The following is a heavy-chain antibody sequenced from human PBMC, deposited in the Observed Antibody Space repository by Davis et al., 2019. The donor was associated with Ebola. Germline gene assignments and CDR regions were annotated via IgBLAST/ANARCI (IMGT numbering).Heavy chain of an antibody. CDR2: IYYSGST. V-gene: IGHV4-59*01. CDR1: GGSISSYY. J-gene: IGHJ4*02. Sequence: SETLSLTCTVSGGSISSYYWSWIRQPPGKGLEWIGYIYYSGSTNYNPSLKSRVTISVDTSKNQFSLKLSSVTAADTAVYCCARDPGTPNYWGQGTLVTVSS. CDR3: ARDPGTPNY. D-gene: IGHD2-15*01.